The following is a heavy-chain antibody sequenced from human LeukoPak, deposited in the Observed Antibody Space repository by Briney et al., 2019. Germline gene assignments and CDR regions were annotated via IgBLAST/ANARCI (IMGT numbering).Heavy chain of an antibody. CDR3: ARRRYCSSTSCPYWYFDL. J-gene: IGHJ2*01. V-gene: IGHV4-30-4*08. CDR2: IYYSGIT. CDR1: GGSISSGDYY. D-gene: IGHD2-2*01. Sequence: SETLSLXCTVSGGSISSGDYYWSWIRQPPGKGLEWIGYIYYSGITYYNPSLKSRVTISVDTSKNQFSLKLSSVTAVDTAVYYCARRRYCSSTSCPYWYFDLWGRGTLVTVSS.